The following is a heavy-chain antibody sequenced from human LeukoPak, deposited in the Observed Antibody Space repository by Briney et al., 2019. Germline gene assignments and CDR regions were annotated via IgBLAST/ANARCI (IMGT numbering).Heavy chain of an antibody. Sequence: ETLSLTCTVSGGSISSSSYYWGWIRQPPGKGLEWIGSIYYSGSTYYNPSLKGRVTISVDTSKNQFSLKLSSVTAADTAVYYCARLSTATPHAFDIWGQGTMVTVSS. CDR2: IYYSGST. V-gene: IGHV4-39*01. CDR1: GGSISSSSYY. CDR3: ARLSTATPHAFDI. D-gene: IGHD4-17*01. J-gene: IGHJ3*02.